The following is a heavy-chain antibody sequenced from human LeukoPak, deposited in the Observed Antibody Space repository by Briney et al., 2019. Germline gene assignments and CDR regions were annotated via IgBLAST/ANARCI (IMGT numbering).Heavy chain of an antibody. CDR1: GFTFSSYV. CDR3: AKGKDYYLDY. J-gene: IGHJ4*02. V-gene: IGHV3-30*02. CDR2: IRYDGSEK. Sequence: GGSLRLSCAASGFTFSSYVMHWVRQAPGKGLEWVAFIRYDGSEKYYADSVKGRITISRDNSKNTLYVQMNSLRAEDTAVYYCAKGKDYYLDYWGQGTLVTVSS. D-gene: IGHD3-10*01.